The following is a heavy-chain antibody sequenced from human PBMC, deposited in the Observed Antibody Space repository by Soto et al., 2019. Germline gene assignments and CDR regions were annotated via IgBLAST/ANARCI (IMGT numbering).Heavy chain of an antibody. CDR2: IYSGGTT. CDR3: AGRTYG. J-gene: IGHJ3*01. Sequence: EVQLVESGGGLVQPGGSLRLSCAAYGFDVSSNHMSWFRQAPGKGLEWVSLIYSGGTTYYADAVKGRCTISRHSSKNTLYLHMHSLRVEDTAVYYCAGRTYGWGQGTMVTVSA. D-gene: IGHD4-17*01. CDR1: GFDVSSNH. V-gene: IGHV3-53*04.